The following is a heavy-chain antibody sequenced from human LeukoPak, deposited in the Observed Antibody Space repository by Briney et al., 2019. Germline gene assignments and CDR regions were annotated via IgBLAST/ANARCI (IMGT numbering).Heavy chain of an antibody. V-gene: IGHV4-38-2*02. CDR1: GGSISSGYY. J-gene: IGHJ4*02. CDR2: IYHSGST. D-gene: IGHD3-10*01. Sequence: SETLSLTCTVSGGSISSGYYWGWIRQPPGKGLEWIGSIYHSGSTYYNPSLKSRVTISVDTSKNQFSLKLSSVTAADTAVYYCARDTYYYGSGGFDYWGQGTLVTVSS. CDR3: ARDTYYYGSGGFDY.